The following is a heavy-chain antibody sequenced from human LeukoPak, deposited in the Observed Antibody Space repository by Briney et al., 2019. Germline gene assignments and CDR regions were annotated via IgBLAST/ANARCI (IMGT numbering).Heavy chain of an antibody. CDR3: ARALELSITMIVVAPGFDP. CDR1: GFTFSSYS. D-gene: IGHD3-22*01. J-gene: IGHJ5*02. V-gene: IGHV3-21*01. CDR2: ISSSSSYI. Sequence: GGSLRLSCAASGFTFSSYSMNWVRQAPGKGLEWVSSISSSSSYIYYADSVKGRFTISRDNAKNSLYLQMNSLRAEDTAVYYCARALELSITMIVVAPGFDPWGQGTLVTVSS.